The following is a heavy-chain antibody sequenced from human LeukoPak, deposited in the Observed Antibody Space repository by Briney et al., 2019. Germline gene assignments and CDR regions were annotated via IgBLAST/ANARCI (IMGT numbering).Heavy chain of an antibody. CDR1: GGSFSGYY. CDR3: ARHRGGATDY. J-gene: IGHJ4*02. V-gene: IGHV4-34*01. Sequence: SETLSLTCAVYGGSFSGYYWSWIRQPPGKGLEWIGEINHSGSTNYNPSLKSRVTISVDTSKNQFSLKLSSVTAADTAVYYCARHRGGATDYWGQGTLVTVSS. CDR2: INHSGST. D-gene: IGHD3-16*01.